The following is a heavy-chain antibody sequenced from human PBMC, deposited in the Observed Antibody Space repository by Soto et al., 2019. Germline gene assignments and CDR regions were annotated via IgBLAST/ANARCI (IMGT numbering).Heavy chain of an antibody. V-gene: IGHV1-18*01. CDR1: GYIFVNYG. J-gene: IGHJ6*02. D-gene: IGHD3-16*01. CDR3: AMVDNYVTPTPLDV. Sequence: QGQLVQSGDAVRKPGSSVKVSCKASGYIFVNYGIACVRQAPGQGLEWMGWISPYSGNTQYARKVQGRLTMTTDTSTRTAFMDLGSLTSDDPAVYYCAMVDNYVTPTPLDVWGQGTTVTVSS. CDR2: ISPYSGNT.